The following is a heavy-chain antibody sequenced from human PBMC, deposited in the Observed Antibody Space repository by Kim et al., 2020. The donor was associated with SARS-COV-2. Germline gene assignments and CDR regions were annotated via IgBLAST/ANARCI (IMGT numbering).Heavy chain of an antibody. CDR1: GFALTSY. Sequence: GGSLRLSCAASGFALTSYMAWVRQAPGKGLEWISEISDDTTNTHYANSVQGRFTISRDRSKDTIYLEMNRLRVEDTTVYYCAKRSVTNWFESWGRRILVTVSS. CDR3: AKRSVTNWFES. CDR2: ISDDTTNT. V-gene: IGHV3-23*01. J-gene: IGHJ5*01. D-gene: IGHD4-17*01.